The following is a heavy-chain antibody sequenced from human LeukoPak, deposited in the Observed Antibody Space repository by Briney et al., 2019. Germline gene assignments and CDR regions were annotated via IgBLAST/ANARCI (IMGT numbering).Heavy chain of an antibody. V-gene: IGHV4-61*02. CDR1: GYSISSGSYY. CDR2: IYTIGNT. CDR3: ARGAAAGQTYYYYYYYMDV. D-gene: IGHD6-13*01. Sequence: SETLSLTCTVSGYSISSGSYYWSWIRHPAGKGLEWIGRIYTIGNTNYNPSLKSRVTISVDTSKNQFSLKLSSVTAADTGVYYCARGAAAGQTYYYYYYYMDVWGKGTTVTISS. J-gene: IGHJ6*03.